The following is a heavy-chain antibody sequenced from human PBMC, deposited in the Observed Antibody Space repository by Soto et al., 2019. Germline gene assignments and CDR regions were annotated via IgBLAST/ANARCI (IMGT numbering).Heavy chain of an antibody. CDR3: ARVKGSGSYYDY. D-gene: IGHD3-10*01. Sequence: SETLSLTCAVSGGSISSSSYYWGWIRQPPGKGLEWIGSIYYSGSTYYNPSLKSRVTISVDTSKNQFSLKLSSVTAADTAVYYCARVKGSGSYYDYWGQGTLVTVSS. CDR1: GGSISSSSYY. V-gene: IGHV4-39*01. CDR2: IYYSGST. J-gene: IGHJ4*02.